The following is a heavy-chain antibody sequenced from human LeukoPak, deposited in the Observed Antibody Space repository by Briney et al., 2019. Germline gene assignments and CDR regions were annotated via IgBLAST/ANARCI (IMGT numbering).Heavy chain of an antibody. J-gene: IGHJ6*02. D-gene: IGHD2-2*01. Sequence: GESLKISCKGSGYSFTSYWIGWVRQMPGKGLEWMGIIYPGDSDTRYSPSLQGQVTISADKSISTAYLQWSSLKASDTAMYYCAVLGYCSSTSCYDGMDVWGQGTTVTVSS. CDR1: GYSFTSYW. V-gene: IGHV5-51*01. CDR3: AVLGYCSSTSCYDGMDV. CDR2: IYPGDSDT.